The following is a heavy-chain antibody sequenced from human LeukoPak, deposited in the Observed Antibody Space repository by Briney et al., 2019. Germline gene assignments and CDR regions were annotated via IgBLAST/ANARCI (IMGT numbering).Heavy chain of an antibody. CDR1: GYTFTSYY. CDR2: INPSGGST. Sequence: ASVKVSCKASGYTFTSYYMHWVRQAPGQGLEWMGIINPSGGSTSYAQKFQGRVTMTEDTSTDTAYMELSSLRSEDTAVYYCATRVVQYYYYYYYMDVWGKGTTVTVSS. D-gene: IGHD2-21*01. CDR3: ATRVVQYYYYYYYMDV. V-gene: IGHV1-46*01. J-gene: IGHJ6*03.